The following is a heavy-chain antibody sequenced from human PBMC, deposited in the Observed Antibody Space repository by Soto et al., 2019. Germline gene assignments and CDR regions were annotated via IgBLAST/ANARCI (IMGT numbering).Heavy chain of an antibody. CDR2: IHLSGNS. D-gene: IGHD1-1*01. CDR1: GVTISSDGYY. J-gene: IGHJ4*02. Sequence: SETLSLTCSVSGVTISSDGYYWTWIRQHPGKGLEWIGYIHLSGNSYYNPSLKSRVTISVDTSKSQFSLRLTYVSDADPAVYDCARYRISVNWSKYDYWGQGSLVTVSS. V-gene: IGHV4-31*03. CDR3: ARYRISVNWSKYDY.